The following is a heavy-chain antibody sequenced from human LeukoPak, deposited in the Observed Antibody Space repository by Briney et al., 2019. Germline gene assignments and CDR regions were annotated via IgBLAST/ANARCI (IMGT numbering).Heavy chain of an antibody. V-gene: IGHV1-2*02. CDR1: GYTFTGYY. Sequence: GASVTVSCKASGYTFTGYYMHWVRQAPGQGLEWMGWINPNSGGTNYAQKFQGRVTMTRDTSISTAYMELGRLRSDDTAVYYCARGTPNYDILTAGGWFDPWGQGTLVTVSS. CDR2: INPNSGGT. J-gene: IGHJ5*02. D-gene: IGHD3-9*01. CDR3: ARGTPNYDILTAGGWFDP.